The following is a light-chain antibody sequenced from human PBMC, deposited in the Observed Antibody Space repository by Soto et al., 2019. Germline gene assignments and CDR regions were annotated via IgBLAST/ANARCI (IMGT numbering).Light chain of an antibody. Sequence: EIVLTHSPGTLSLSPGERATLSCRASQSVNNYLAWYQRKPGQAPRLLIYDASNRATGIPARFSGSGSGTDFTLTISSLEPEDFAVYYCHQRSNWPRTFGQGTQVDIK. CDR3: HQRSNWPRT. J-gene: IGKJ1*01. CDR1: QSVNNY. V-gene: IGKV3-11*01. CDR2: DAS.